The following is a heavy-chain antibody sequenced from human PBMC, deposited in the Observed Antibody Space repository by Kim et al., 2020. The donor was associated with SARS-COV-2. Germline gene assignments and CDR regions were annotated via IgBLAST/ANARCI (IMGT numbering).Heavy chain of an antibody. CDR2: VNNNNNP. CDR3: AKDHPSSGWPTFDS. D-gene: IGHD6-19*01. V-gene: IGHV3-23*05. Sequence: GGSLRLSCAASGFTFSRRAMSWVRQVPGKGLEWIASVNNNNNPYYADSVKGRFTVSRDNTKDTFYLQINSLRVDDTALYYCAKDHPSSGWPTFDSWGQGTLVAVSS. J-gene: IGHJ4*02. CDR1: GFTFSRRA.